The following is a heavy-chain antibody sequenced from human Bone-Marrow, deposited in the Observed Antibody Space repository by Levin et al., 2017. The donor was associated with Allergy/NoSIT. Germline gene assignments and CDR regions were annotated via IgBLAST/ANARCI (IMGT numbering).Heavy chain of an antibody. D-gene: IGHD5-12*01. Sequence: SETLSLTCTVSGGSISSYYWSWIRQPPGKGLEWIGYIYYSGSTNYNPSLKSRVTISVDTSKNQFSLKLSSVTAADTAVYYCASHYSGYDLGEVYYYYMDVWGKGTTVTVSS. CDR1: GGSISSYY. V-gene: IGHV4-59*01. CDR3: ASHYSGYDLGEVYYYYMDV. CDR2: IYYSGST. J-gene: IGHJ6*03.